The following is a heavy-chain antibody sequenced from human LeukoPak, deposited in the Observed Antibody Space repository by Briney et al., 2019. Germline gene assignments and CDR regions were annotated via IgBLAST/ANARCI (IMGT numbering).Heavy chain of an antibody. CDR3: ARDLFYSVSGTYYNVGRVFNY. Sequence: VASVKVSCKASGYTFTSYDINWVRQATGQGLEWMGWMNPNSGGTNYAQKFQGRVTMTRDTSISTAYMELTSLRSDDTAVYYCARDLFYSVSGTYYNVGRVFNYWGQGTLVTVSS. D-gene: IGHD3-10*01. J-gene: IGHJ4*02. CDR2: MNPNSGGT. CDR1: GYTFTSYD. V-gene: IGHV1-2*02.